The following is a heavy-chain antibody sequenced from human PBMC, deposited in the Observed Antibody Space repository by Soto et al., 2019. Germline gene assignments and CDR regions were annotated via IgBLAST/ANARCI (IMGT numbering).Heavy chain of an antibody. V-gene: IGHV3-74*01. D-gene: IGHD1-7*01. CDR1: GFLFRSYW. J-gene: IGHJ6*02. Sequence: EVQLVESGGDLVQPGESLRLSCVPSGFLFRSYWMHWVRQTPAKGLVWVSEIRPDGSNTNYADSVQGRFTMSRDNAKKALYLEMNSLRVGGTGVYYCVRGTSASEGVRVWGQGTTVIVS. CDR3: VRGTSASEGVRV. CDR2: IRPDGSNT.